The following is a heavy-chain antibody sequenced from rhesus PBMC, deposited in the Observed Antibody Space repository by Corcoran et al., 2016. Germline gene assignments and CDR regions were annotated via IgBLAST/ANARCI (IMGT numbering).Heavy chain of an antibody. V-gene: IGHV1-180*01. Sequence: QVQLVQSGGEIKQPGASVKLSCKASGYTFTSNYMHGVRQARGQGLEWIGLISPYTGNKGYGQNFQGRVTITTDTSTGTGYMELSSLRSEDTAVYYCTRSTVTTRYGLDSWGQGVVVTVSS. D-gene: IGHD4-35*01. CDR3: TRSTVTTRYGLDS. J-gene: IGHJ6*01. CDR2: ISPYTGNK. CDR1: GYTFTSNY.